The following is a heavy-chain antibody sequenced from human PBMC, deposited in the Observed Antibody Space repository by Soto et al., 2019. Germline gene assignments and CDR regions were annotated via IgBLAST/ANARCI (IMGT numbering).Heavy chain of an antibody. CDR2: INPNSGGT. J-gene: IGHJ6*02. CDR1: GYTFTGYY. D-gene: IGHD3-10*01. Sequence: ASVKVSCKASGYTFTGYYMHWVRQAPGQGLEWMGWINPNSGGTNYAQKFQGWVTMTRDTSISTAYMELSRLRSDDTTVYYCARGGPYPTRITMVRGVNISPTTSSSYYYSGMDVWGQGTTVTVSS. V-gene: IGHV1-2*04. CDR3: ARGGPYPTRITMVRGVNISPTTSSSYYYSGMDV.